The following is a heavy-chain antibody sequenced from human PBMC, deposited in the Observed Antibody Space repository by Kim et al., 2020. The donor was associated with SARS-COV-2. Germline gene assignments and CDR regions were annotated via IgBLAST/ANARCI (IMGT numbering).Heavy chain of an antibody. Sequence: SETLSLTCAVYGGSFSGYYWSWIRQPPGNGLEWIGEINHSGSTNYNPSLKSRVTISVDTSKNQFSLKLSSVTAADTAVYYCAKRAAAGNSFAWWGQGTLVTVSS. D-gene: IGHD6-13*01. CDR3: AKRAAAGNSFAW. V-gene: IGHV4-34*01. CDR2: INHSGST. J-gene: IGHJ4*02. CDR1: GGSFSGYY.